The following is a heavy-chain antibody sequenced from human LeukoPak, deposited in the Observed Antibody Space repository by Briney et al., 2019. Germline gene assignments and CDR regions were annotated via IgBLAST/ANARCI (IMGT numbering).Heavy chain of an antibody. Sequence: GSSVKASCKASGGTFSSYAISWVRQAPGQGLEWMGGIIPIFGTANYAQKFQGRVTITADESTSTAYMELSSLRSEDTAVYYCARVEGFLEWLNAFDIWGQGTMVTVSS. V-gene: IGHV1-69*01. CDR2: IIPIFGTA. J-gene: IGHJ3*02. CDR3: ARVEGFLEWLNAFDI. CDR1: GGTFSSYA. D-gene: IGHD3-3*01.